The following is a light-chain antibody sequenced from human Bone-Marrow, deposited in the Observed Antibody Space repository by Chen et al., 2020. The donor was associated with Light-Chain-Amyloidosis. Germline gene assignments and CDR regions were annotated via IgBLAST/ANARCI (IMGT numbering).Light chain of an antibody. Sequence: SYVLTQPSSVSVAPGQTATIACGGNNIGSTSVHWYQQTPGQAPLLAVYVDSDRPSGFPGRCSGSNSGNTATLTISRVEAGDEADYYCQVWDRSSDRPVFGGGTKLTVL. V-gene: IGLV3-21*02. CDR1: NIGSTS. J-gene: IGLJ3*02. CDR2: VDS. CDR3: QVWDRSSDRPV.